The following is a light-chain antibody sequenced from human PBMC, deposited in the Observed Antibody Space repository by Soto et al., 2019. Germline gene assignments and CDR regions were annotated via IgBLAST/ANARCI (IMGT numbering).Light chain of an antibody. Sequence: QSALTQPPSASGSPGQSVTISCTGTSSDVGGYNYVSWYQHHPDKAPKLIIYEVYKRPSGFPDRFSGSKSGNTASLTVSGLQAEDEAEYSCSSYAASDSFVVFGGGTKLTVL. CDR1: SSDVGGYNY. J-gene: IGLJ2*01. CDR2: EVY. CDR3: SSYAASDSFVV. V-gene: IGLV2-8*01.